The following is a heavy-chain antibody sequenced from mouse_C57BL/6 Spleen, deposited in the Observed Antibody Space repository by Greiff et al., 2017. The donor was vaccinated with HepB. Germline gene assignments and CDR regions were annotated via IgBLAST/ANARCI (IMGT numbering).Heavy chain of an antibody. D-gene: IGHD2-4*01. CDR1: GFTFSSYA. V-gene: IGHV5-4*01. J-gene: IGHJ4*01. CDR3: ARDCLYDYDVAMDY. Sequence: EVKLMESGGGLVKPGGSLKLSCAASGFTFSSYAMSWVRQTPEKRLEWVATISDGGSYTYYPDNVKGRFTISRDNAKNNLYQQMSHLKSEDTAMYYCARDCLYDYDVAMDYWGQGTSVTVSS. CDR2: ISDGGSYT.